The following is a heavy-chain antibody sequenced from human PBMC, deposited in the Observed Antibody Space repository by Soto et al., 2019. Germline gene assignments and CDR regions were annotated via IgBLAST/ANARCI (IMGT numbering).Heavy chain of an antibody. CDR2: ISTSSSMI. J-gene: IGHJ4*02. D-gene: IGHD2-15*01. V-gene: IGHV3-48*02. CDR1: GFSFSSYS. CDR3: ARVLSFDY. Sequence: EGQLVESGGGLVQPGGSLRLSCAASGFSFSSYSMNWVRQAPGKGLEWVSYISTSSSMIYYADSVRGRFTISRDNAKTSLFLQMNSLRDADTAVYYCARVLSFDYWGQGTLVTVSS.